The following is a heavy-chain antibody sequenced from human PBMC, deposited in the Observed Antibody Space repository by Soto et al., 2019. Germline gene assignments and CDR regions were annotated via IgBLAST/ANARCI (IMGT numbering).Heavy chain of an antibody. Sequence: GASVKVSCKASGGTFSTYAISWVGQAPGQGLEGMGGIIPIFGTANYAQKFQGRVTITADESTSTAYMELSSLRSEDTAVYYCARARLPYSSSWYELSPFDYWGQGTLVTVSS. J-gene: IGHJ4*02. V-gene: IGHV1-69*13. CDR2: IIPIFGTA. CDR3: ARARLPYSSSWYELSPFDY. D-gene: IGHD6-13*01. CDR1: GGTFSTYA.